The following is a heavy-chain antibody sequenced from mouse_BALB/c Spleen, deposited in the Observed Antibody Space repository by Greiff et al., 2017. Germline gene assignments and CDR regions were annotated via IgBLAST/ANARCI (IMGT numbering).Heavy chain of an antibody. J-gene: IGHJ4*01. CDR1: GFSLTSYG. Sequence: VKLQESGPGLVQPSQSLSITCTVSGFSLTSYGVHWVRQSPGKGLEWLGVIWSGGSTDYNAAFISRLSISKDNSKSQVFFKMNSLQANDTAIYYCATPRGGAMDYWGQGTSVTVSS. CDR2: IWSGGST. V-gene: IGHV2-2*02. CDR3: ATPRGGAMDY.